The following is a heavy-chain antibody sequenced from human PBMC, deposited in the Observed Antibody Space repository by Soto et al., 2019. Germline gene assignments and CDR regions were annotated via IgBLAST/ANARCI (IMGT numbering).Heavy chain of an antibody. CDR1: GFTFSSYS. CDR2: ISSSSSTI. CDR3: AMGVYYDRSGFSTHFDY. V-gene: IGHV3-48*02. D-gene: IGHD3-22*01. J-gene: IGHJ4*02. Sequence: EVQLVESGGGLVQPGGSLRLSCAASGFTFSSYSMNWVRQAPGKGLEWVSYISSSSSTIYYADSVKGRFTISRDNAKNSLYLQMNSLRDEDTAVYYCAMGVYYDRSGFSTHFDYWGQGTLFTVSS.